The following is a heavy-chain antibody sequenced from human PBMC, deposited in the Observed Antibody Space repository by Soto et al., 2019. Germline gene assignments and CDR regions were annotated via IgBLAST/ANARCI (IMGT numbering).Heavy chain of an antibody. V-gene: IGHV3-48*01. D-gene: IGHD5-12*01. CDR3: AFGEEARYAGYGMDV. CDR1: GLTFSSYS. CDR2: ISSSSSTI. J-gene: IGHJ6*02. Sequence: EVQLVESGGGLVQRGGSLRLSCAASGLTFSSYSMNWVRQAPGKGLEWVSYISSSSSTIYYADSVKGRFTISRDNAKNSLYLQRNTLRAGDTAVYSWAFGEEARYAGYGMDVGGQGPRVTVSS.